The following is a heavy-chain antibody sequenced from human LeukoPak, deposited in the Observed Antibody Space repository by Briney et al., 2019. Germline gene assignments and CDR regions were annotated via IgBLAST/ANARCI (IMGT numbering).Heavy chain of an antibody. J-gene: IGHJ4*02. D-gene: IGHD2-8*01. CDR1: GFTFSSYS. Sequence: PGGSLRLSCAASGFTFSSYSLNWVRQAPGKWLEWVSTISSSSSYIYYADSVKGRFTISRDNAKNSLYLQMNSLRAEDTAVYYCAKGYSTNGVCYLDYWGQGTLVTVSS. CDR2: ISSSSSYI. CDR3: AKGYSTNGVCYLDY. V-gene: IGHV3-21*01.